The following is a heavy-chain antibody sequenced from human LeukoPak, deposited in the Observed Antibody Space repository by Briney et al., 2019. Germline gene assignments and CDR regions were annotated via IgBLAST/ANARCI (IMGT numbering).Heavy chain of an antibody. V-gene: IGHV3-23*01. J-gene: IGHJ4*02. CDR1: GITFSNHA. Sequence: GGSLRLSCAASGITFSNHAMTWVRQAPGKGLEWVSGITGSGANTYYADSVKGRFTISRDNSENTLYLQMNSLRAEDTAVYYCAKESCSSRCNFDYWGQGTLVTVSS. D-gene: IGHD2-2*01. CDR3: AKESCSSRCNFDY. CDR2: ITGSGANT.